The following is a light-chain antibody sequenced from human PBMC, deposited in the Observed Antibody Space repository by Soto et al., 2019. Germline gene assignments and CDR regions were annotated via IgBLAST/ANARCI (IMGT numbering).Light chain of an antibody. CDR2: EVS. CDR3: SSYTSSSTGV. CDR1: SSDVGGYNY. Sequence: VLTQPGSVCGSPGQSIAISKTGTSSDVGGYNYVSWYQQHPGKAPKLMIYEVSNRPSGVSNRFSGSKSGNTASLTISGLQAEDEADYYCSSYTSSSTGVFGTGTKVTVL. J-gene: IGLJ1*01. V-gene: IGLV2-14*01.